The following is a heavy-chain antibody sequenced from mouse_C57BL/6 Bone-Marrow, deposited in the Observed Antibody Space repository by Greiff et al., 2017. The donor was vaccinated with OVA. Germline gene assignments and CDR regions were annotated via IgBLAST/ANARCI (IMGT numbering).Heavy chain of an antibody. CDR1: GYTFTSYW. V-gene: IGHV1-59*01. D-gene: IGHD1-1*01. Sequence: VKLQQPGAELVRPGTSVKLSCKASGYTFTSYWMHWVKQRPGQGLEWIGVIDPSDSYTNYNQKFKGKATLTVDTSSSTAYMQLSSLTSEDSAVYYCARDYYGSSSYYYAMDYWGQGTSVTVSS. J-gene: IGHJ4*01. CDR2: IDPSDSYT. CDR3: ARDYYGSSSYYYAMDY.